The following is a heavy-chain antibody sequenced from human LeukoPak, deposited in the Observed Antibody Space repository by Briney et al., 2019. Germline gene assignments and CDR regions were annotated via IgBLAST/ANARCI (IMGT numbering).Heavy chain of an antibody. J-gene: IGHJ3*02. CDR2: ISSNGGST. CDR1: GFTFSSYA. Sequence: GGSLRLSCAASGFTFSSYAMHWVRQAPGKGLEYVSAISSNGGSTYYANSVKGRFTISRDNSKNTLYLQMGSLRAEDMAVYYCARSMRGAYYYDSSGSFDIWGQGIMVTASS. D-gene: IGHD3-22*01. V-gene: IGHV3-64*01. CDR3: ARSMRGAYYYDSSGSFDI.